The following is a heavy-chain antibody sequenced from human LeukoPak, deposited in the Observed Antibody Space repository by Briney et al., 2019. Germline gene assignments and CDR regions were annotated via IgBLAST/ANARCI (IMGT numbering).Heavy chain of an antibody. CDR2: ISSTGSTI. D-gene: IGHD6-13*01. CDR1: GFTLSSYS. V-gene: IGHV3-48*01. CDR3: AREVASWYDY. Sequence: GGSLRLSFAASGFTLSSYSMNWVRQAPGKGLEWVSYISSTGSTIYYADSVRGRFTISRDNAKNSLYLQMNSLRAEDTAVYYCAREVASWYDYWGQGTLVTVSS. J-gene: IGHJ4*02.